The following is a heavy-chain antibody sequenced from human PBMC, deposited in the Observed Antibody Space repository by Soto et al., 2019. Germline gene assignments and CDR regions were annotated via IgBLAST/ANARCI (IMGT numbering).Heavy chain of an antibody. J-gene: IGHJ4*02. CDR1: GGTFSSYA. CDR3: ACGGSVAGTVIGYYFDY. V-gene: IGHV1-69*13. D-gene: IGHD6-19*01. Sequence: ASVKVSCKASGGTFSSYAISWVRQAPGQGLEWMGGIIPIFGTANYAQKFQGRVTITADESTSTAYMELSSLRSEDTAVYYCACGGSVAGTVIGYYFDYWGQGTLVTVYS. CDR2: IIPIFGTA.